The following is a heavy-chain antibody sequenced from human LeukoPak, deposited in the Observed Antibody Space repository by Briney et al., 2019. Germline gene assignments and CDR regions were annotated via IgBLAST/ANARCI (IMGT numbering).Heavy chain of an antibody. CDR3: ARTYYYGMDV. CDR2: INHSGST. CDR1: GFTFSSYS. J-gene: IGHJ6*02. V-gene: IGHV4-34*01. Sequence: PGGSLRLSCAASGFTFSSYSMNWIRQPPGKGLEWIGEINHSGSTNYNPSLKSRVTISVDTSKNQFSLKLSSVTAADTAVYYCARTYYYGMDVWGQGTTVTVSS.